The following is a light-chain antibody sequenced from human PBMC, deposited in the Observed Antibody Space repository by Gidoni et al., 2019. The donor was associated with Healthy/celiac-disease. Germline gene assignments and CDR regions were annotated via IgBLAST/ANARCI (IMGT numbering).Light chain of an antibody. Sequence: QSVLTQPPSVSGAPGQKVTISCTGSSSNIGSGYDVHWYQQLPGTAPKLLIYGNSNRPAGVPDRFSGSKSGTSASLAITGLQCEDEADYYCQSYDSSLAAFYVFGTGTKVTVL. CDR2: GNS. CDR3: QSYDSSLAAFYV. V-gene: IGLV1-40*01. J-gene: IGLJ1*01. CDR1: SSNIGSGYD.